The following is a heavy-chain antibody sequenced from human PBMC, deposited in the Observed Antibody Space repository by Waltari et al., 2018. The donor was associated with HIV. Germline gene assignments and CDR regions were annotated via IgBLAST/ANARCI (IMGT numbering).Heavy chain of an antibody. CDR2: MYYSGST. D-gene: IGHD1-7*01. V-gene: IGHV4-39*07. J-gene: IGHJ5*02. CDR1: GGSITSSSYY. Sequence: QLQLQESGPELVKPSETLSLTCTVSGGSITSSSYYWGWIRQPPGKGLEWIGSMYYSGSTYYNPSLKSRVTMAVDTSNNQFSLKMSSVTAADTAVYFCAGGTGTYHCFDPWGQGTLVTVSS. CDR3: AGGTGTYHCFDP.